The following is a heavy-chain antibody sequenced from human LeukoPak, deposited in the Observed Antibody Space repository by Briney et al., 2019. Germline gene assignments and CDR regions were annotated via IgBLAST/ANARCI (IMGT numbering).Heavy chain of an antibody. Sequence: SETLSLTCTVSGGSISSSNYYWGWIRQPPGKGLEWIGYIYYSGSTNYNPSLKSRVTISVDTSKNQFSLKLSSVTAADTAVYYCARVYIVGALRYFDYWGQGTLVTVSS. CDR3: ARVYIVGALRYFDY. D-gene: IGHD1-26*01. CDR1: GGSISSSNYY. V-gene: IGHV4-61*05. CDR2: IYYSGST. J-gene: IGHJ4*02.